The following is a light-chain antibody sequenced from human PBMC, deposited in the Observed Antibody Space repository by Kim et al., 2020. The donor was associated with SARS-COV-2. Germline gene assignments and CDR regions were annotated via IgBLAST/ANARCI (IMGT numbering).Light chain of an antibody. V-gene: IGKV3-20*01. Sequence: SPGERATLSCRASQSVSSSYLAWYQQKPGQAPRLLIYGASSRATGIPDRFSGSGSGTDFTLTISRLEPEDFAVYYCQQYGSSPHWAFGQGTKV. CDR1: QSVSSSY. CDR3: QQYGSSPHWA. J-gene: IGKJ1*01. CDR2: GAS.